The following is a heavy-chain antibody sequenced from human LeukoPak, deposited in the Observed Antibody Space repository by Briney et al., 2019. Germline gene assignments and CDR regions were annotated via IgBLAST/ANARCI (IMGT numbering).Heavy chain of an antibody. Sequence: QPGRSLRLSCAASGFTFSSYGMHWVRQAPGKGLEWVAVISYDGSNKYYADSVKGRFTISRDNSKNTLYLQMNSLRAEDTAVYYCASVDIVATGGDYWGQGTLVTVSS. J-gene: IGHJ4*02. CDR2: ISYDGSNK. D-gene: IGHD5-12*01. CDR1: GFTFSSYG. CDR3: ASVDIVATGGDY. V-gene: IGHV3-30*03.